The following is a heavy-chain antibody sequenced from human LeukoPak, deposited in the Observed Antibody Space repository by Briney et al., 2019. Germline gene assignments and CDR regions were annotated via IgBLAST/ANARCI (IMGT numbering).Heavy chain of an antibody. D-gene: IGHD1-1*01. Sequence: PGGSLRLSCVVSGLTFSDYAMSWVRQAPGKGLEWVSGISDSGDKTYYADSVKGRFTISRDNSKNTLSLQMNSLRVEDTAVYYCARGYLGRSNYFDYWGQGTLVTVSS. CDR2: ISDSGDKT. CDR1: GLTFSDYA. V-gene: IGHV3-23*01. CDR3: ARGYLGRSNYFDY. J-gene: IGHJ4*02.